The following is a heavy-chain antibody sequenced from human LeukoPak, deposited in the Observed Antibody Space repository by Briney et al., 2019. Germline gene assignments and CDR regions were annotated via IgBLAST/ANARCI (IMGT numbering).Heavy chain of an antibody. V-gene: IGHV3-13*01. CDR3: ARIKSGSSGKYYYYYMDV. D-gene: IGHD1-26*01. J-gene: IGHJ6*03. Sequence: GGSLRLSCAASGFTFSSYDMHWVRQATGKGLEWVSAIGTAGDTYYPGSVKGRFTIPRENAKNSLYLQMNSLRAGDTAVYYCARIKSGSSGKYYYYYMDVWGKGTTVTVSS. CDR2: IGTAGDT. CDR1: GFTFSSYD.